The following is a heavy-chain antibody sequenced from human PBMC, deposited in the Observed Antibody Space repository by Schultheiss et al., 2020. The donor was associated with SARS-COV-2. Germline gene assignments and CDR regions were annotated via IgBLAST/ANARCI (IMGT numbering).Heavy chain of an antibody. Sequence: SETLSLTCTVSGGSISSSSYYWGWIRQPPGKGLEWIGSIYHSGSTYYNPSLKSRVTISVDTSKNQFSLNLSSVTAADTAVYYCARPGQWLVRSGYYGMDVWGQGTTVTVSS. V-gene: IGHV4-39*07. D-gene: IGHD6-19*01. CDR1: GGSISSSSYY. CDR3: ARPGQWLVRSGYYGMDV. J-gene: IGHJ6*02. CDR2: IYHSGST.